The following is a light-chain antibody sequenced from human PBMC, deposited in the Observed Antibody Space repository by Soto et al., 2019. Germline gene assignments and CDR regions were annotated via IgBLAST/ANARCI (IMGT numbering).Light chain of an antibody. CDR3: QQYGSSRT. CDR1: RYVARSY. Sequence: ENVLTQSPASLSVFPGERATLSCRASRYVARSYIAWYQQKPGQAPRLVIYAGSSRATGIPDRFSGSASGTDFNLTISRVEPEDFAVYYCQQYGSSRTFGQGTRVEIK. CDR2: AGS. V-gene: IGKV3-20*01. J-gene: IGKJ1*01.